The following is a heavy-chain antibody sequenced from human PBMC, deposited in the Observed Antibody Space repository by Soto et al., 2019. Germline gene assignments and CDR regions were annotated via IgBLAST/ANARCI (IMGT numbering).Heavy chain of an antibody. CDR3: AREGVYCSGGSCYFDY. V-gene: IGHV3-30-3*01. Sequence: QVQLVESGGGVVQPGRSLRLPCAASGFTFSSYAMHWVRQAPGKGLEWVSVISYDGSNKYYADSVKGRFTIARDNSKNSRYRQMDSLLAEDTAVYYCAREGVYCSGGSCYFDYWGQGTLDTVSS. D-gene: IGHD2-15*01. J-gene: IGHJ4*02. CDR2: ISYDGSNK. CDR1: GFTFSSYA.